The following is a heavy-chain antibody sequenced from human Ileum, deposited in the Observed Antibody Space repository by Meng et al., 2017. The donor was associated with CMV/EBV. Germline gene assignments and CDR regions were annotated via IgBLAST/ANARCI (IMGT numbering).Heavy chain of an antibody. CDR3: ARSGFYCSSTSCYGDYFDY. CDR2: IIPIFGTA. Sequence: FSSYAISWVRQAPGQGLEWMGGIIPIFGTANYAQKFQGRVTITTDESTSTAYMELSSLRSEDTAVYYCARSGFYCSSTSCYGDYFDYWGQGTLVPSPQ. J-gene: IGHJ4*02. V-gene: IGHV1-69*05. D-gene: IGHD2-2*01. CDR1: FSSYA.